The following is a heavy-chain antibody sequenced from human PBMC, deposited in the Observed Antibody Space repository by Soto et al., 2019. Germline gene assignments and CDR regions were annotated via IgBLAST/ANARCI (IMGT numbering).Heavy chain of an antibody. CDR3: ARESKYDTSGYPPWFAP. CDR2: IHYSGGT. CDR1: VASISSGGYY. J-gene: IGHJ5*02. Sequence: QVQLQESGPGLVKPSQTLSLTCTVSVASISSGGYYWSWIRQHPGEGLEWIGYIHYSGGTSYNPSLKSRVTISVNTSKNQFSLKLSSVTDADTAVYYCARESKYDTSGYPPWFAPWGQGTLVTVSS. D-gene: IGHD3-22*01. V-gene: IGHV4-31*03.